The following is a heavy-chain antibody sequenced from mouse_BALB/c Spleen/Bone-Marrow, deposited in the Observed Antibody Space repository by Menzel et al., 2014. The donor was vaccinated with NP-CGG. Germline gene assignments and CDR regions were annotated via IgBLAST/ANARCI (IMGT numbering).Heavy chain of an antibody. J-gene: IGHJ3*01. CDR3: ARGSSGPFVY. D-gene: IGHD3-1*01. V-gene: IGHV14-1*02. Sequence: VLLKESGAELVRPGALVKLSCKASGFNIKDYYIHWVNQRPEQGLEWIGWITPENGNTIYDPKFQGKARITADTSSNTAYFQLSSLTSEDTAVYYCARGSSGPFVYWGQGTLVTVSA. CDR2: ITPENGNT. CDR1: GFNIKDYY.